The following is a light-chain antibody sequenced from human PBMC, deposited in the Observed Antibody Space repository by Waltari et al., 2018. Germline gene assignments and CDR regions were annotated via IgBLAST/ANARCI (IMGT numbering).Light chain of an antibody. CDR1: NSDIGTYNY. CDR2: DSS. CDR3: SSYTSSSTLV. Sequence: QSALTQPASVSGSPGQSITISCTGTNSDIGTYNYVSWYQQHPGKAPKLIIYDSSNRPSGVSNRFSGSKSGNTASLTISGLQAEDEADYYCSSYTSSSTLVFGTGTKVTVL. J-gene: IGLJ1*01. V-gene: IGLV2-14*03.